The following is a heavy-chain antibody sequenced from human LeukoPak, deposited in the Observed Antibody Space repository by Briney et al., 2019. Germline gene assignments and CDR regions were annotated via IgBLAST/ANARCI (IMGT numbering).Heavy chain of an antibody. V-gene: IGHV4-4*07. J-gene: IGHJ5*02. CDR3: ARGLYSSLGNWFDP. CDR2: IYTSGST. CDR1: GGSISSYY. D-gene: IGHD3-16*01. Sequence: PSETLSLTCTVSGGSISSYYWSWIRQPAGKGLEWIGRIYTSGSTNYNPSLKSRVTMSVDTSKNQFSLKLSSVTAADTAVYYCARGLYSSLGNWFDPWGQGTLVTVSS.